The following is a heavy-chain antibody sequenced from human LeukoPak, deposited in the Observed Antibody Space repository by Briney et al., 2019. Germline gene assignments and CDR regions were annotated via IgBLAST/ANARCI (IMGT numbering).Heavy chain of an antibody. D-gene: IGHD1-26*01. J-gene: IGHJ4*02. CDR3: ARVGEGAAKD. CDR2: ISSNGGST. V-gene: IGHV3-64*01. CDR1: GFTFSSYA. Sequence: GGSLRLSCAASGFTFSSYAMHWVRQAPGKGLEYVSAISSNGGSTYYANSVKGRFTISRDNSKNTLYLQMGSLRAEDTAVYYCARVGEGAAKDWGQGTLVTVSS.